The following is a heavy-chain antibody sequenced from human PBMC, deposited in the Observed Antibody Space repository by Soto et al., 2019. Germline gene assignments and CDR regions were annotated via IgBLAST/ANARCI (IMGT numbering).Heavy chain of an antibody. CDR1: GFTVSNNY. CDR3: AREGWTLYYFDY. CDR2: IYSGGNT. D-gene: IGHD2-15*01. V-gene: IGHV3-53*05. J-gene: IGHJ4*02. Sequence: PGGSLRLSCAVSGFTVSNNYMSWVRQAPGKGLEGVSVIYSGGNTAYGDSVKGRFTISRDNSKNTLYLQMNSLRAEDTAMYYCAREGWTLYYFDYWGQGPQVTVSS.